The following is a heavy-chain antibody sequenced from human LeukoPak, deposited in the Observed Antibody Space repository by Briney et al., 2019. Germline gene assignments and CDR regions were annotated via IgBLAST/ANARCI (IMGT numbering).Heavy chain of an antibody. CDR1: GFTFSNYG. CDR3: ARDLTYYYDSSGYYRPFLGFDY. V-gene: IGHV3-23*01. CDR2: VSGSGGRT. Sequence: GGSLRLSCAASGFTFSNYGMSWVRQAPGKGLKWVSGVSGSGGRTYYADSVKGRFTISRDNSKNTLYLQMNSLRAEDTAVYYCARDLTYYYDSSGYYRPFLGFDYWGQGTLVTVSS. J-gene: IGHJ4*02. D-gene: IGHD3-22*01.